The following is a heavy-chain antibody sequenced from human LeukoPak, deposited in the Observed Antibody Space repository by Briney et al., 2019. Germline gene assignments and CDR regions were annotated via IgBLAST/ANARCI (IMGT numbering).Heavy chain of an antibody. CDR1: GGSFSGYY. CDR2: INHSGST. CDR3: ARGRRFQHGYSYGSPWFDP. V-gene: IGHV4-34*01. Sequence: SETLSLTCAVYGGSFSGYYWSWIRQPPGKGLEWIGEINHSGSTNCNPSLKSRVTISVDTSKNQFSLKLSSVTAADTAVYYCARGRRFQHGYSYGSPWFDPWGQGTLVTVSS. D-gene: IGHD5-18*01. J-gene: IGHJ5*02.